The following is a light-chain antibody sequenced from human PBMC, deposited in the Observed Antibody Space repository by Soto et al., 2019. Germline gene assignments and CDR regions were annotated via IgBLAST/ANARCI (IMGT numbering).Light chain of an antibody. J-gene: IGLJ3*02. V-gene: IGLV1-40*01. CDR1: NSNIGGGYD. CDR2: GNN. CDR3: HSYDMRLSGSV. Sequence: QSVLTQPPSVSGAPGQWVTISCTGSNSNIGGGYDVHWYQQLPGTAPKLLIFGNNNRPSGVPDRFSGSKSYASASLAITGLQSEDEADYYCHSYDMRLSGSVFGGGTKLTVL.